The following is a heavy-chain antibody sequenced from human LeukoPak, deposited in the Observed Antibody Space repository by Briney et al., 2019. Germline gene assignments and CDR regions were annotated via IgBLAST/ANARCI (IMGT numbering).Heavy chain of an antibody. Sequence: GGSLRLSCAASGFTFDDYAMHWVRQAPGKGLEWVSGISWNSGSIGYADSVKGRFTISRDNAKNSLYLQMNSLRAEDTALYYCAKDISGLAAAVFQHWGQGTLVTVPS. D-gene: IGHD6-13*01. CDR3: AKDISGLAAAVFQH. CDR1: GFTFDDYA. J-gene: IGHJ1*01. CDR2: ISWNSGSI. V-gene: IGHV3-9*01.